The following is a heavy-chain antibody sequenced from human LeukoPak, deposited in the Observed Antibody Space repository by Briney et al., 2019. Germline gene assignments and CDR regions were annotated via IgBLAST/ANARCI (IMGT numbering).Heavy chain of an antibody. Sequence: PGGSLRLSCAASGFTFSSYSMNWVRQAPGKGLEWVSSISSSSSYIYYADSVKGRFTISRDNAKNSLYLQMNSLRAEDTAVYYCAREAPGVVRGYSGPLTVGPKKKAWFDPWGQGTLVTVSS. CDR1: GFTFSSYS. J-gene: IGHJ5*02. CDR3: AREAPGVVRGYSGPLTVGPKKKAWFDP. V-gene: IGHV3-21*01. CDR2: ISSSSSYI. D-gene: IGHD5-12*01.